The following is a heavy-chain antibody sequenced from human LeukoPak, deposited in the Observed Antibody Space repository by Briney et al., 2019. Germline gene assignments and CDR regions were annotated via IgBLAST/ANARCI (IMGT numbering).Heavy chain of an antibody. CDR1: GFTFSSYS. V-gene: IGHV3-21*01. D-gene: IGHD3-10*01. Sequence: GGSLRLSCAASGFTFSSYSMNWVRQAPGKGLEWVSSISSSSSYIYYADSVKGRFTISRDNAKNSLYLQMNSLRAEDTAVYYCARMRQVLWFGETPTRWGQGTLVTVSS. CDR3: ARMRQVLWFGETPTR. J-gene: IGHJ4*02. CDR2: ISSSSSYI.